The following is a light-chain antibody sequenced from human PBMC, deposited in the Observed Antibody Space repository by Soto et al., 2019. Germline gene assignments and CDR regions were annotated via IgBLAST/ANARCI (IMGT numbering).Light chain of an antibody. CDR3: QQRTNWPPST. J-gene: IGKJ5*01. CDR2: DAS. V-gene: IGKV3-11*01. CDR1: QSVRSY. Sequence: EIVLTQSPATLSLSPGERATLSCRASQSVRSYLAWYQQKPGQAPSLLIHDASSRATGIPARFSGSGSGTNFTLTISSLEPEDFAVYYCQQRTNWPPSTFGQGTRLEIK.